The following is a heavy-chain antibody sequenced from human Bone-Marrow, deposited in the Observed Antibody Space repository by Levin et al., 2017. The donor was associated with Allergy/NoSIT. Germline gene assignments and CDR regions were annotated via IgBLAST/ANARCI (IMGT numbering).Heavy chain of an antibody. J-gene: IGHJ4*02. D-gene: IGHD2-15*01. CDR3: AKETRWSGGSCCTNDY. Sequence: LSLTCAASGFTFSSYAMSWVRQAPGKGLEWVSAISGSGGSTYYADSVKGRFTISRDNSKNTLYLQMNSLRAEDTAVYYCAKETRWSGGSCCTNDYWGQGTLVTVSS. CDR1: GFTFSSYA. CDR2: ISGSGGST. V-gene: IGHV3-23*01.